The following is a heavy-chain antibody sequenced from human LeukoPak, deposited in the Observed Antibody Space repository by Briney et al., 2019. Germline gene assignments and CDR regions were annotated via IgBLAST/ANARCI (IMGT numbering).Heavy chain of an antibody. V-gene: IGHV4-39*01. CDR1: GGAISNGELY. J-gene: IGHJ4*02. CDR3: ARLAGHHNNGRFDF. D-gene: IGHD1-1*01. CDR2: IYYSGST. Sequence: SETLSLTCTVSGGAISNGELYWGWVRQPPGKGLEWIAMIYYSGSTYSNPSLKSRVTISVDTSKNQFSLKVRSVTAADSAVYFCARLAGHHNNGRFDFWGQGVLVSVSS.